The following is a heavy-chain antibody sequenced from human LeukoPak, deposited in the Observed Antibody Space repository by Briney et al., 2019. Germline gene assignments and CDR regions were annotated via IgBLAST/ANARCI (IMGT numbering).Heavy chain of an antibody. CDR1: GFTFSSYS. V-gene: IGHV3-48*01. J-gene: IGHJ4*02. CDR2: ISSSSSTI. CDR3: ARGHYSGYDFAIDY. Sequence: GGSLRLSCAASGFTFSSYSMNWVRQAPGKGLEWVSYISSSSSTIYYADSVKGRFTISRDNAKNSLYLQMNSLRAEDTAVYYCARGHYSGYDFAIDYWGQGTLVTVSS. D-gene: IGHD5-12*01.